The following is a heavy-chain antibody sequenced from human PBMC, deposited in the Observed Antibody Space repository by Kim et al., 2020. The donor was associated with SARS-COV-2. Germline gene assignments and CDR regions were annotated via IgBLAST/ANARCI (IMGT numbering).Heavy chain of an antibody. CDR3: AREGRWQQLVLLGAFFDY. CDR2: ISYDGSNK. J-gene: IGHJ4*02. D-gene: IGHD6-13*01. Sequence: GGSLRLSCAASGFTFSSYAMHWVRQAPGKGLEWVAVISYDGSNKYYADSVKGRFTISRDNSKNTLYLQMNSLRAEDTAVYYCAREGRWQQLVLLGAFFDYWGQGTLVTVSS. V-gene: IGHV3-30-3*01. CDR1: GFTFSSYA.